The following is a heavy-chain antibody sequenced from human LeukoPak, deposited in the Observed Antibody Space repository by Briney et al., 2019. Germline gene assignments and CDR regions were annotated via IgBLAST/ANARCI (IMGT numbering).Heavy chain of an antibody. J-gene: IGHJ3*02. Sequence: PGGSLSLSCAASGFTFSSYAMSWVRQAPGKGLEWVSAISGSGASTHYADSVKGRFTISRDNSKNTLYLQMTTLRAEDTAVYYCAKGAHCSSTSCEGGAFDIWGQGTMVTVSS. CDR3: AKGAHCSSTSCEGGAFDI. D-gene: IGHD2-2*01. CDR2: ISGSGAST. V-gene: IGHV3-23*01. CDR1: GFTFSSYA.